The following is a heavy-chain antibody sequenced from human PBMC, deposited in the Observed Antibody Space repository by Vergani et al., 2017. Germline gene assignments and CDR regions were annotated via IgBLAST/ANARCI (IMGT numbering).Heavy chain of an antibody. Sequence: VQLVESGGGLVKPGGSLRLSCAASGFTFSNAWMSWVRQAPGKGLEWVAVIWYDGSNKYYADSVKGRFTISRDNAKNSLYLQMNSLRAEDTALYYCAKDKVPYGSGTFYDYWGQGTLVTVSS. V-gene: IGHV3-33*03. J-gene: IGHJ4*02. CDR3: AKDKVPYGSGTFYDY. CDR1: GFTFSNAW. D-gene: IGHD3-10*01. CDR2: IWYDGSNK.